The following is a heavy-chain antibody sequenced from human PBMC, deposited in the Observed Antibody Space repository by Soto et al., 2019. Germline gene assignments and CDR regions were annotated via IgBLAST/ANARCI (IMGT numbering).Heavy chain of an antibody. J-gene: IGHJ4*02. V-gene: IGHV3-23*01. CDR2: ITDSGDST. CDR3: AKDRPVFDGYFDQ. Sequence: HGGCMGIAKASSRESCYNGVMVGFRQNTGKGLEWVSGITDSGDSTYYADSVKGRFTISRDNSKNTLFLQMNSLRGEDTALYYCAKDRPVFDGYFDQWGRGTLVTVSS. D-gene: IGHD3-3*01. CDR1: RESCYNGV.